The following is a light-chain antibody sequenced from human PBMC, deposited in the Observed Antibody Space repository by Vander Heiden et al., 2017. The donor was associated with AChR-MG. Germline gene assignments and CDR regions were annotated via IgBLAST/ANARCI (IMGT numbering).Light chain of an antibody. CDR2: DVI. Sequence: SALTQPASVSGSPGQSITISCTGTSSDVGGYNYVSWYQQNPGKAPRLIIYDVINRPSGVSDRFSGSKSGKTASLTISGLQAEDEAHYYCLSYTTSSTRVVGGGTKVTVL. J-gene: IGLJ3*02. CDR3: LSYTTSSTRV. V-gene: IGLV2-14*01. CDR1: SSDVGGYNY.